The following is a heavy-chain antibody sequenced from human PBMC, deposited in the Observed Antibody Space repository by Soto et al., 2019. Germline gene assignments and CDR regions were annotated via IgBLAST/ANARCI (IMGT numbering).Heavy chain of an antibody. V-gene: IGHV4-4*02. CDR2: IYHSGST. J-gene: IGHJ4*02. Sequence: PSETLSLTCAVSGGSISSSNWWSWVRQPPGKGLEWIGEIYHSGSTNYNPSLKSRVTISVDKSKNQFSLKLSSVTAADTAVYYCARDHYDTRLNYMYFDFWGQGALVTVSS. D-gene: IGHD3-22*01. CDR3: ARDHYDTRLNYMYFDF. CDR1: GGSISSSNW.